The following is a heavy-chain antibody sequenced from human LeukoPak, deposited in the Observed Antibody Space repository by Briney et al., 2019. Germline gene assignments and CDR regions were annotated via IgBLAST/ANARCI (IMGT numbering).Heavy chain of an antibody. D-gene: IGHD5-18*01. V-gene: IGHV4-4*07. CDR2: IYTSGST. CDR3: ARDLGGYNYGYSFDY. CDR1: GGSISGYY. J-gene: IGHJ4*02. Sequence: PSETLSLTCTVSGGSISGYYWNWIRQPAGKGLEWIGRIYTSGSTNYNPSLKSRVTMSVDTSKNQFSLKLFSVTAADTAVYYCARDLGGYNYGYSFDYWGQGTPVTVSS.